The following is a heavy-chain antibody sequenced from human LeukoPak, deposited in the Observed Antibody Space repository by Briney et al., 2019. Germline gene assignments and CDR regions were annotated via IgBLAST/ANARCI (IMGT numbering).Heavy chain of an antibody. Sequence: PSETLSLTCTVSGGSISSYYWSWIRQPAGKGPEWIGRIYTSGSTNYNPSLKSRVTMSVDTSKNQFSLKLSSVTAADTAVYYCARGRGIAAAGRYFDYWGQGTLVTVSS. D-gene: IGHD6-13*01. CDR2: IYTSGST. CDR1: GGSISSYY. J-gene: IGHJ4*02. CDR3: ARGRGIAAAGRYFDY. V-gene: IGHV4-4*07.